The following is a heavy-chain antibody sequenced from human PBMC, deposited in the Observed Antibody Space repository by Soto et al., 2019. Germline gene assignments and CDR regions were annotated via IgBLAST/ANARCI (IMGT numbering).Heavy chain of an antibody. Sequence: GESLKISCKGSGYTLTSYWIAWVRQMPGKGLEWMGIIYPGDSETRYSPSFQGQVTISADKSILTAYLQWTSLKASDTAMYYRATRYYSTSSFWFDYWGQGTLVTVSS. J-gene: IGHJ5*01. CDR3: ATRYYSTSSFWFDY. CDR1: GYTLTSYW. V-gene: IGHV5-51*01. D-gene: IGHD6-6*01. CDR2: IYPGDSET.